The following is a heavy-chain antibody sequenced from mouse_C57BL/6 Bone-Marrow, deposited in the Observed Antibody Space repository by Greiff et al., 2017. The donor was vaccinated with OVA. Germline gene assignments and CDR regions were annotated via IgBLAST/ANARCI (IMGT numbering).Heavy chain of an antibody. D-gene: IGHD2-1*01. V-gene: IGHV1-42*01. CDR2: INPSTGGT. CDR1: GYSFTGYY. CDR3: LYYGNPCAY. J-gene: IGHJ3*01. Sequence: VQLQQSGPELVKPGASVKISCKASGYSFTGYYMNWVKQSPEKSLEWIGEINPSTGGTTYNQKFKAKATFTIDKSSSTAYMQLKSLTSEDSAVYYCLYYGNPCAYWGQGTLVTVSA.